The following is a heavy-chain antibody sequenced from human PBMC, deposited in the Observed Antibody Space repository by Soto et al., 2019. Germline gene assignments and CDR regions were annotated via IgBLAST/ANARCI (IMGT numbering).Heavy chain of an antibody. D-gene: IGHD1-26*01. J-gene: IGHJ4*02. CDR2: IYYSGST. Sequence: QVQLQESGPGLVKPSQTLSLTCTVSGGSISSGGYYWSWIRQHPGKGLEGIGYIYYSGSTSYNPTLTWRVTMSVAMSSNQFALQLRSVTAAETAVYYCAGIYSGSPGGTLRYWGQGTLVTVSS. CDR1: GGSISSGGYY. V-gene: IGHV4-31*03. CDR3: AGIYSGSPGGTLRY.